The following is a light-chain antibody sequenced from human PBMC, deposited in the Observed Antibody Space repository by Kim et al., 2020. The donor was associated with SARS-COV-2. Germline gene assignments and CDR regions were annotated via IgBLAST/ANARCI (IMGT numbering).Light chain of an antibody. J-gene: IGKJ4*01. V-gene: IGKV1-9*01. CDR3: QQLKSYPLT. Sequence: IQLTQSPSSLSASVGEIVTITCRASQGISTYLAWYQQKSGKAPKLLIYAASTLQSGVPSRFSGSGSGTDFTLAISSLQPEDFGTYYCQQLKSYPLTFGGGTKVDIK. CDR1: QGISTY. CDR2: AAS.